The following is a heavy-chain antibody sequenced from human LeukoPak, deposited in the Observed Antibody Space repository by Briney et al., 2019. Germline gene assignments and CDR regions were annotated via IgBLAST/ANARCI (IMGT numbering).Heavy chain of an antibody. D-gene: IGHD3-22*01. CDR2: IYTSGST. CDR1: GGSISSGSYY. CDR3: ARDTSGYYESSY. V-gene: IGHV4-61*02. Sequence: PSQTLSLTCTVSGGSISSGSYYWSWIRQPAGKGLEWIGRIYTSGSTNYNPSLKSRVTISVDTSKNQFSLKLSSVTAADTAVYYCARDTSGYYESSYWGQGTLVTVSS. J-gene: IGHJ4*02.